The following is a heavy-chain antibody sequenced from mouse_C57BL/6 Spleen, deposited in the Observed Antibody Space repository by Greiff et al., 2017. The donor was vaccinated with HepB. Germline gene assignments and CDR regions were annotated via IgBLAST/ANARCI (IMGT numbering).Heavy chain of an antibody. J-gene: IGHJ3*01. D-gene: IGHD3-2*02. CDR2: IYPGGGYT. Sequence: VKLVESGAELVRPGTSVKMSCKASGYTFTNYWIGWAKQRPGHGLEWIGDIYPGGGYTNYNEKFKGKATLTADKSSSTAYMQFSSLTSEDSAIYYCAREGPQARFAYWGQGTLVTVSA. CDR3: AREGPQARFAY. V-gene: IGHV1-63*01. CDR1: GYTFTNYW.